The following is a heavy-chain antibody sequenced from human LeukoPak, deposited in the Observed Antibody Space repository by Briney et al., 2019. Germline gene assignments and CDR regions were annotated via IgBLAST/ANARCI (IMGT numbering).Heavy chain of an antibody. CDR2: IYHSGST. J-gene: IGHJ4*02. D-gene: IGHD3-22*01. Sequence: SQTLSLTCTVSGGSLSSGGYYWSWIRQPPGKGLEGIGYIYHSGSTYYNPSLKSRVTISVDRSKNQFSLKLSSVTAADTAVYYCATQYYYDSSGYYYPLGYWGQGTLVTVSS. CDR3: ATQYYYDSSGYYYPLGY. V-gene: IGHV4-30-2*01. CDR1: GGSLSSGGYY.